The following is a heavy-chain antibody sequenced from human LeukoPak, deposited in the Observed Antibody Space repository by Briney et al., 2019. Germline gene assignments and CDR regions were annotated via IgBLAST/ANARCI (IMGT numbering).Heavy chain of an antibody. V-gene: IGHV3-30*02. J-gene: IGHJ4*02. Sequence: GGSLRLSCEASGFSFSDYGMHWVRQGPGKGLEWLAFILYDGSEKYYADSVKGRFTVSRDNSKNTMYLQMNSLTPEDTAVYYCAKDQAGGWGQGALVTVSS. CDR3: AKDQAGG. CDR1: GFSFSDYG. CDR2: ILYDGSEK. D-gene: IGHD6-19*01.